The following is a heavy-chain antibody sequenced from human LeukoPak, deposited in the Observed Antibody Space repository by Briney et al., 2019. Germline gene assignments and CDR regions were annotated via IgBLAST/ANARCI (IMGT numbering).Heavy chain of an antibody. D-gene: IGHD2-2*01. Sequence: ASVKVSCKAPGYTFTGYYMHWVRQAPGQGLEWMGWINPNSGGTNYAQKFQGRVTMTRDTSISTAYMELSRLRSDDTAVYYCARDPAYCSSTSCYSDGMDVWGQGTTVTVSS. CDR1: GYTFTGYY. J-gene: IGHJ6*02. CDR3: ARDPAYCSSTSCYSDGMDV. CDR2: INPNSGGT. V-gene: IGHV1-2*02.